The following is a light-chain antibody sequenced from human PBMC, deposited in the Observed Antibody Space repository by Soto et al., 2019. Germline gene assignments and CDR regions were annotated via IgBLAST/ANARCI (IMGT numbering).Light chain of an antibody. CDR1: QSVSSNF. V-gene: IGKV3D-20*02. J-gene: IGKJ4*01. CDR3: QQRSNWPT. Sequence: EVGLTQSPGTLSLSPGERATLSCRASQSVSSNFLAWYQEKPGQAPRLLIYGASSRATGIPDRFSGSGSGTDFTLTISSLEPEDFAVYYCQQRSNWPTFGGGTKVDIK. CDR2: GAS.